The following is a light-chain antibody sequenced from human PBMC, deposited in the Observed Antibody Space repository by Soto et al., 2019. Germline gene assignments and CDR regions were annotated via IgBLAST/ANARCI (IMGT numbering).Light chain of an antibody. CDR2: DAS. J-gene: IGKJ4*01. CDR1: QGISSA. CDR3: NQFNSYPQLT. Sequence: AIQLTQSPSSLSASVGDRVTITCRASQGISSALAWYQQKPGKAPKLLIYDASSLESGVPSRFSGSGSGTDFTLTISSLQPEDFATYYCNQFNSYPQLTFGGGTKVEIK. V-gene: IGKV1-13*02.